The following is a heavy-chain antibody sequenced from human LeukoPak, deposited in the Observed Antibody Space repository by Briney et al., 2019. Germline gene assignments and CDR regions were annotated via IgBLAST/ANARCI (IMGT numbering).Heavy chain of an antibody. V-gene: IGHV1-2*02. Sequence: ASVKVSCKTSGYTFTAYYMHWERQAPEQGLEWMGWINPNSDFTNFAQNFQGRVTMTSDTSISTAYMELSRLRSDDTAVYYCARAISAGSPITASDCWGQGTLVTVSS. J-gene: IGHJ4*02. CDR1: GYTFTAYY. CDR3: ARAISAGSPITASDC. CDR2: INPNSDFT. D-gene: IGHD2-15*01.